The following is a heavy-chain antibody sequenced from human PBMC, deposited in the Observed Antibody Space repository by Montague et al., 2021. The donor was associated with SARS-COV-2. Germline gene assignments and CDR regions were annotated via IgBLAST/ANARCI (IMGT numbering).Heavy chain of an antibody. CDR3: AKGPSKYSVYDRYFAY. J-gene: IGHJ4*02. CDR1: QFTFSSYA. Sequence: SLRLSCAASQFTFSSYAMSWVRQAPGKGLEWVSIISGGGSSTYYADSVKGRFTISRDNSKNTLYLQMNSLRAEDTAVYYCAKGPSKYSVYDRYFAYWGQGTLVTVSS. V-gene: IGHV3-23*01. D-gene: IGHD5/OR15-5a*01. CDR2: ISGGGSST.